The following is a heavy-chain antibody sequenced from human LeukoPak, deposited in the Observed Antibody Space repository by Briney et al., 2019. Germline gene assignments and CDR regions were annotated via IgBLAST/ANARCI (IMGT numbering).Heavy chain of an antibody. CDR1: GGSFSGYY. CDR2: INHSGST. Sequence: PSETLSLTCAVYGGSFSGYYWSWIRQPPGKGLEWIGEINHSGSTNYTPSLKSRVTMSVDTSKNQFSLRLSSVTAADTAVYYCARDYYGSGSYWFDPWGQGTLVTVSS. J-gene: IGHJ5*02. CDR3: ARDYYGSGSYWFDP. V-gene: IGHV4-34*01. D-gene: IGHD3-10*01.